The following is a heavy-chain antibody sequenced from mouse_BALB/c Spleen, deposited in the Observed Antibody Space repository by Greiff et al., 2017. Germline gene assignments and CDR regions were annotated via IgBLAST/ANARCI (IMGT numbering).Heavy chain of an antibody. Sequence: QVQLQQSGAELVRPGASVTLSCKASGYTFTDYEMHWVKQTPVHGLEWIGAIDPETGGTAYNQKFKGKATLTADKSSSTAYMELRSLTSEDSAVYYCTRSGDGPYYYAMDYGGQGTSVTVSS. CDR2: IDPETGGT. J-gene: IGHJ4*01. V-gene: IGHV1-15*01. CDR3: TRSGDGPYYYAMDY. CDR1: GYTFTDYE. D-gene: IGHD1-2*01.